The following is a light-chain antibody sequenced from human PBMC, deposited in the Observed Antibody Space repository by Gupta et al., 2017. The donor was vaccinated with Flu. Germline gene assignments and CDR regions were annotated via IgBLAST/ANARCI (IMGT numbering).Light chain of an antibody. J-gene: IGKJ2*01. CDR2: AAS. V-gene: IGKV1-39*01. Sequence: DIQMTQSPSSLSASVGDRVTLICRASQSISISLNWYQQKPGAAPNLLIFAASTLRRGVPSRFTGSGSGTDFTRTISSLQPEDFATYYCQQSYISPYTFGQGTKLGSN. CDR1: QSISIS. CDR3: QQSYISPYT.